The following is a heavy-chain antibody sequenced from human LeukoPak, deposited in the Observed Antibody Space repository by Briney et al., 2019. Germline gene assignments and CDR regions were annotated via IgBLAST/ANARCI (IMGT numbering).Heavy chain of an antibody. CDR3: ARSGSTTGNWFDP. Sequence: PGGSLRLSCAASGFTFSSYSMNWVRQAPGKGLEWVSSISSSSSYIYYAESVKGRFTISRDNAKNSLYLQMNSLRAEDTAVYYCARSGSTTGNWFDPWGQGTLVTVSS. J-gene: IGHJ5*02. CDR1: GFTFSSYS. V-gene: IGHV3-21*01. CDR2: ISSSSSYI. D-gene: IGHD4-17*01.